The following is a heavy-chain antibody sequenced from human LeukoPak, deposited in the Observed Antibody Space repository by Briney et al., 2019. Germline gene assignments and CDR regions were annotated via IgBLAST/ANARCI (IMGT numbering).Heavy chain of an antibody. CDR2: IYYSGST. D-gene: IGHD3-3*01. J-gene: IGHJ3*02. Sequence: SETLSLTCTVSGGSISSYYWSWIRQPPGKGLEWIGYIYYSGSTNYNPSLKSRVTISVDTSKNQFSLKLSSVTAADTAVYYCARKITIFGVVSHAFDIWGQGTMVTVSS. V-gene: IGHV4-59*08. CDR3: ARKITIFGVVSHAFDI. CDR1: GGSISSYY.